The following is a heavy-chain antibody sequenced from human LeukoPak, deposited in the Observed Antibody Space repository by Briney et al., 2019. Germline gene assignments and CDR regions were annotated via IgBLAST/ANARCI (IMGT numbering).Heavy chain of an antibody. V-gene: IGHV4-31*03. CDR3: AKGSSGGRPYYFDY. D-gene: IGHD3-22*01. Sequence: SETLSLTCTVSGGSISSGGYYWSWIRQHPGKGLEWIGYIYYSGSTYYNPSLKSRVTISVDTSKNQFSLKLSSVTAADTAVYYCAKGSSGGRPYYFDYWGQGTLVTVSS. CDR1: GGSISSGGYY. J-gene: IGHJ4*02. CDR2: IYYSGST.